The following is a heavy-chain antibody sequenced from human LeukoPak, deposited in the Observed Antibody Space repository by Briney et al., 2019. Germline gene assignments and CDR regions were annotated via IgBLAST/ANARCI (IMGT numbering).Heavy chain of an antibody. CDR3: ARALYYDFWSGYGNAFDI. V-gene: IGHV4-61*02. CDR2: IYTSGST. CDR1: GGSISSGSYY. J-gene: IGHJ3*02. Sequence: SQTLSLTCTVSGGSISSGSYYWSWIRQPAGKGLEWIGRIYTSGSTNYNPSLKSRVTISVDTSKTPFSLKLSSVTAADTAGYYCARALYYDFWSGYGNAFDIWGQGTMVTVSS. D-gene: IGHD3-3*01.